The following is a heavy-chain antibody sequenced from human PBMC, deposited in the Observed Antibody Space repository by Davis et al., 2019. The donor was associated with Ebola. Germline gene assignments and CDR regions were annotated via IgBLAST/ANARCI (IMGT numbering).Heavy chain of an antibody. J-gene: IGHJ5*02. CDR3: ARVPYSSGWISNWFDP. CDR1: GYTFTSYG. Sequence: ASVKVSCKASGYTFTSYGISWVRQAPGQGLEWMGWISAYNGNTNYAQKLQGRVTMTTDTSTSTVYMDLRSLRSDGTAVYYCARVPYSSGWISNWFDPWGQGTLVTVSS. D-gene: IGHD6-19*01. CDR2: ISAYNGNT. V-gene: IGHV1-18*01.